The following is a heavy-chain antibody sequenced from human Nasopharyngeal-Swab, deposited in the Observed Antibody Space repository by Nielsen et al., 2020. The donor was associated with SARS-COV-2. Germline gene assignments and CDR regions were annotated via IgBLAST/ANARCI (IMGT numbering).Heavy chain of an antibody. D-gene: IGHD2-21*01. V-gene: IGHV3-21*01. J-gene: IGHJ3*02. CDR2: IRLSRTYI. Sequence: GGSLRLSCAASGFTFDDYAMYWVRQAPGKGLEWVSSIRLSRTYIYYADSLKGRFTISRDNAKNSLYLQMNSLRAEDTAVYYCARDVYCGGGDCYFDAIDIWGQGTMVTVSS. CDR1: GFTFDDYA. CDR3: ARDVYCGGGDCYFDAIDI.